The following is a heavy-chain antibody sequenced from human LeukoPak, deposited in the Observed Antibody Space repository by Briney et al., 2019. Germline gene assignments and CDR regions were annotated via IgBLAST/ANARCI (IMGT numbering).Heavy chain of an antibody. V-gene: IGHV4-34*01. CDR3: ARGIAARLKNYYYYCMDV. J-gene: IGHJ6*02. D-gene: IGHD6-6*01. CDR2: INHSGST. CDR1: GGSFSGYY. Sequence: SETLSLTCAVYGGSFSGYYWSWIRQPPGKGLEWIGEINHSGSTNYNPSLKSRVTISVDTSKNQFSLKPSSVTAADTAVYYCARGIAARLKNYYYYCMDVWGQGTTVTVSS.